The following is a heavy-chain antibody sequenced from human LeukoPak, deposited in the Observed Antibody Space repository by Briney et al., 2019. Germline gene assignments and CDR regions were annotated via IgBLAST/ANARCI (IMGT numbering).Heavy chain of an antibody. CDR1: GYTFTDYY. CDR3: AISYYYDSSGYTFDY. Sequence: ASVKVSCKASGYTFTDYYMHWVRQAPGQGLEWMGWINPHSGGTDHAQKFQGRVTMTRDTSISTAYMELSRLRSDDTAVYYCAISYYYDSSGYTFDYWGQGTLVTVSS. D-gene: IGHD3-22*01. CDR2: INPHSGGT. J-gene: IGHJ4*02. V-gene: IGHV1-2*02.